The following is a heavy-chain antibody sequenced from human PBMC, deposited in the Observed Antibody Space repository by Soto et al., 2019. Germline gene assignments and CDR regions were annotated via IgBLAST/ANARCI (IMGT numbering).Heavy chain of an antibody. CDR3: AMARKDGTRLRFLEWSPHRGAFWFDP. J-gene: IGHJ5*02. CDR1: GYTFTSYD. D-gene: IGHD3-3*01. CDR2: MNPNSGNT. Sequence: GASVKVSCKASGYTFTSYDINWVRQATGQGLEWMGWMNPNSGNTGYAQKFQGRVTMTRNTSIRTAYMELSSLRSEDTAVYYCAMARKDGTRLRFLEWSPHRGAFWFDPWGQGTLVTVSS. V-gene: IGHV1-8*01.